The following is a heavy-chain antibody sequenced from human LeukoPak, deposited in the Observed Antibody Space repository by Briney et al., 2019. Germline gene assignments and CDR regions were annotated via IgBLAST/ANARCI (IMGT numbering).Heavy chain of an antibody. J-gene: IGHJ4*02. CDR2: IIAIFGTA. D-gene: IGHD6-13*01. CDR1: GGTFSSYA. Sequence: SVKVSCKASGGTFSSYAISWVRQAPGQGLEWMGGIIAIFGTANYAQKFQGRVTITTDESTSTAYMELSSLRSEDTAVYYCARGSIAAAGSVPGYFDYWGQGTLVTVSS. V-gene: IGHV1-69*05. CDR3: ARGSIAAAGSVPGYFDY.